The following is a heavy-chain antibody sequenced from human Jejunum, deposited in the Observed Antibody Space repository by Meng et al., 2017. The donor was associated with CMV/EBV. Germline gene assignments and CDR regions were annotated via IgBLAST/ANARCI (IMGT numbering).Heavy chain of an antibody. V-gene: IGHV3-30-3*01. Sequence: FSTYALHWVRQAPGKGLEWVAVISYDGNIKYYADSVKGRFTISRDNAKNSLYLQMNSLRAEDTAVYYCATLISSPDYDYYYGMDVWGQGTTVTVSS. CDR3: ATLISSPDYDYYYGMDV. D-gene: IGHD3-10*01. CDR2: ISYDGNIK. J-gene: IGHJ6*02. CDR1: FSTYA.